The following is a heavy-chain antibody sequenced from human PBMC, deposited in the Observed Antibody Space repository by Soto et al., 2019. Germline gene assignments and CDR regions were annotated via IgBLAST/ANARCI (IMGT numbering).Heavy chain of an antibody. CDR2: ISYDGRNT. V-gene: IGHV3-30*04. CDR1: GFTFSRYS. Sequence: GGSLRLSCAASGFTFSRYSIHWVRQAPGKGLEWVAAISYDGRNTYSADSVKGRFTISRDSSESTVFLQMNSLRPEDTAVYYCARVGRELRILLNVLAFCGQGTKVTVSS. D-gene: IGHD2-15*01. J-gene: IGHJ3*01. CDR3: ARVGRELRILLNVLAF.